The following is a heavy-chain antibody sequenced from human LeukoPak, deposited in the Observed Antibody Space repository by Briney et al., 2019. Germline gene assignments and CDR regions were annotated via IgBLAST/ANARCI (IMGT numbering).Heavy chain of an antibody. Sequence: EASVKVSCEASGYTFTGYYMHWVRQAPGQGLEWMGRINPNSGGTNYAQKFQGRVTMTRDTSISTAYMELSRLRSDDTAVYYCAREQREGSSSWPPTTDYWGQGTLVTVSS. D-gene: IGHD6-13*01. CDR1: GYTFTGYY. V-gene: IGHV1-2*06. CDR3: AREQREGSSSWPPTTDY. CDR2: INPNSGGT. J-gene: IGHJ4*02.